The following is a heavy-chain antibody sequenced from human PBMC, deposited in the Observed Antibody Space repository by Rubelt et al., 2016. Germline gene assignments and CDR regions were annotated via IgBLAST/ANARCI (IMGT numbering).Heavy chain of an antibody. V-gene: IGHV1-24*01. CDR1: GYTLTELS. CDR2: FDPEDGET. CDR3: ATVWASYYGSGIPFDY. Sequence: QVQLVQSGAEVKKPGASVKVSCKVSGYTLTELSMHWVRQAPGKGLEWMGGFDPEDGETIYAQKFQGRVTMTEDTSTDTGYMELSSLRSEDTAVYYCATVWASYYGSGIPFDYWGQGTLVTVSS. D-gene: IGHD3-10*01. J-gene: IGHJ4*02.